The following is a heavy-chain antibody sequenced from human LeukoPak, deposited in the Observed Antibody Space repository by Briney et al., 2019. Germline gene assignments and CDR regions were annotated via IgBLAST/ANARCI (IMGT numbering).Heavy chain of an antibody. J-gene: IGHJ4*02. CDR2: LYYDGRT. CDR1: GDSVSSSNYY. CDR3: AGRSGSYYRDFDY. V-gene: IGHV4-39*01. Sequence: SETLSLTCTVFGDSVSSSNYYWAWFRQPPGKGLDWIGSLYYDGRTYYSPSLESRVTVSVDTSKNQFALKLTSVTAADTAVYYCAGRSGSYYRDFDYWGQGTLVTVSS. D-gene: IGHD1-26*01.